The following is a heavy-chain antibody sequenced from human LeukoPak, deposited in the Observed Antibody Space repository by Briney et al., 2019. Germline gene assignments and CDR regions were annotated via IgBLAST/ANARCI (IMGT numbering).Heavy chain of an antibody. D-gene: IGHD3-22*01. V-gene: IGHV3-23*01. J-gene: IGHJ4*02. Sequence: PGGSLRLSCAASGFTFSSYAMSWVRQAPGKGLEWASAISGSGGSTYYADSVKGRFTISRDNSKNTLYLQMNSLRAEDTAVYYCAKDSVYYDNSSYPYWGQGTLVTVSS. CDR2: ISGSGGST. CDR3: AKDSVYYDNSSYPY. CDR1: GFTFSSYA.